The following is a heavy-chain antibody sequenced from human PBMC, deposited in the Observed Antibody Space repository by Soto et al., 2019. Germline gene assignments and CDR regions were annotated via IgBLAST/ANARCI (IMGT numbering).Heavy chain of an antibody. CDR2: IIPLFGTV. CDR3: VSHSSGGDY. J-gene: IGHJ4*02. Sequence: QVQLVQSGAEVKKPGSSVKVSCKASGGTFSSYVISWVRQAPGQGLEWMGGIIPLFGTVNSAQKFQGRVTITADESTSTAYMELSSLKSEYTAVYYCVSHSSGGDYWGQGTLVTVSS. CDR1: GGTFSSYV. V-gene: IGHV1-69*12. D-gene: IGHD3-22*01.